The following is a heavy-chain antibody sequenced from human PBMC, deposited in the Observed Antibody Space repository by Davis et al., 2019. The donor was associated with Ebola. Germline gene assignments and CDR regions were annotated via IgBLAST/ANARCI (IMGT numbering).Heavy chain of an antibody. CDR2: IIPIFGTA. CDR3: ARPDSGSYPFDY. CDR1: GGTFSSYA. V-gene: IGHV1-69*06. J-gene: IGHJ4*02. Sequence: SVKVSCKASGGTFSSYAISWVRQAPGQGLEWMGGIIPIFGTANYAQKFQGRVTITADKSTSTAYMELSSLRSEDTAVYYCARPDSGSYPFDYWGQGTLVTVSS. D-gene: IGHD1-26*01.